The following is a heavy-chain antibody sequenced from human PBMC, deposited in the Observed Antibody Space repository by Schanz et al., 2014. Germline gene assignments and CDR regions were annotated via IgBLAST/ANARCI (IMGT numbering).Heavy chain of an antibody. CDR3: LAPDYGMDV. Sequence: EVQLVESGGGLVQPGGSLRLSCAASGFTFSSYSMNWLRQAPGKGLEWVSYVSRSTPDIYYADSVKGRFTISRDNSKNTVYLQMNSLRPGDTAVYYCLAPDYGMDVWGQGTTVTVSS. J-gene: IGHJ6*02. V-gene: IGHV3-48*01. CDR2: VSRSTPDI. CDR1: GFTFSSYS.